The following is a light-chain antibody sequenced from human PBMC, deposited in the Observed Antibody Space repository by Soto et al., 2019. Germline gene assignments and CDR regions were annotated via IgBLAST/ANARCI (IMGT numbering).Light chain of an antibody. J-gene: IGKJ1*01. CDR1: QGIRND. CDR3: LQHNSGPRT. Sequence: DIQMTQSPSSLSASVGDRVTITCRASQGIRNDLSWYQQKPGKAPKRLIYAASSLQSGVPSRFSVSGSGTEFTLTICSLQPEDFATYYCLQHNSGPRTFGQGTKVDIK. CDR2: AAS. V-gene: IGKV1-17*01.